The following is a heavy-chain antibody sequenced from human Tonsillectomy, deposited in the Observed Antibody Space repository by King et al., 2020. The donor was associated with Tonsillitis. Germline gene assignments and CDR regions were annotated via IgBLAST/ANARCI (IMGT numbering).Heavy chain of an antibody. CDR1: GFTFSSYA. V-gene: IGHV3-64*01. J-gene: IGHJ4*02. Sequence: DVQLVESGGGLVQPGGSLRLSCAASGFTFSSYAMHWVRQAPGKGLEYVSAISSNGGSTYYANSVKGRFTISRDNSKNTLYLQMGSLRAEDMAVYYCARGPEEQQRVTIDYWGQGALVTVSS. CDR2: ISSNGGST. D-gene: IGHD6-13*01. CDR3: ARGPEEQQRVTIDY.